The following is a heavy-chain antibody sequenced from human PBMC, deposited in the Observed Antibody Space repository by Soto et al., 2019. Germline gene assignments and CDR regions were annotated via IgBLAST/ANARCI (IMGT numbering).Heavy chain of an antibody. CDR1: GGSISSYY. V-gene: IGHV4-4*08. CDR3: AREVITFGGVIVYDFDY. J-gene: IGHJ4*02. CDR2: IYTSGST. Sequence: PSETLSLTCTVSGGSISSYYWTWIRQPPGKGLEWIGYIYTSGSTTYNPSLKSRVTMSVDTSKNQFSLKLSSVTAADTAVYYCAREVITFGGVIVYDFDYWGQGTLVTVSS. D-gene: IGHD3-16*02.